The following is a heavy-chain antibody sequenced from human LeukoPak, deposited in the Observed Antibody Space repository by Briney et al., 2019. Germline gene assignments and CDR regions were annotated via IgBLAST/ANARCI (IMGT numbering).Heavy chain of an antibody. V-gene: IGHV4-39*07. CDR2: IYSSGST. J-gene: IGHJ4*02. D-gene: IGHD3-22*01. CDR1: GDFIASGSYY. CDR3: ARDSGYWLY. Sequence: SETLSLTCTVSGDFIASGSYYWGWIRQTPGKGLEWIGNIYSSGSTSFNPSLKSRITMSVDTSKNQFSLKLNSVTAADTAVYFCARDSGYWLYWGQGTLVTVSS.